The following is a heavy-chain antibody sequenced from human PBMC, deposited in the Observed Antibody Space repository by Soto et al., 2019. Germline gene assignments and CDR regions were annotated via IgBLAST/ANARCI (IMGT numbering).Heavy chain of an antibody. J-gene: IGHJ4*02. V-gene: IGHV3-23*01. CDR1: RFTFGGYA. Sequence: GSLRLSCSASRFTFGGYAMSWVRQAPGKGLEWVSGITGNAANTVYADSVKGRFTISRDNSKNALYLQLNSLRAEDTAVYFCAKAARDCGGDCYSSYFDSWGQGALVTVSS. CDR2: ITGNAANT. D-gene: IGHD2-21*02. CDR3: AKAARDCGGDCYSSYFDS.